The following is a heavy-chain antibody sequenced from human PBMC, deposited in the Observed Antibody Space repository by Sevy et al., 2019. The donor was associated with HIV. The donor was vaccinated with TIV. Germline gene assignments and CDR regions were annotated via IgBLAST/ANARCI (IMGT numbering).Heavy chain of an antibody. Sequence: GGSLRLSCTASGFTLSSYAMSWVRQAPGKGLEWVSAISGSGGSTYYANSVKGRFTISRDNSKNTLYLQMNSLRAEDTAVYYCAKAPNGYYCSGREGYYFDYWGQGTLVTVSS. D-gene: IGHD3-10*01. J-gene: IGHJ4*02. CDR2: ISGSGGST. V-gene: IGHV3-23*01. CDR3: AKAPNGYYCSGREGYYFDY. CDR1: GFTLSSYA.